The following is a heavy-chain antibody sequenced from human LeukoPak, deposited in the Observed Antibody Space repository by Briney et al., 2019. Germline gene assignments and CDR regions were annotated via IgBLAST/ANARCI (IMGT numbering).Heavy chain of an antibody. Sequence: PSETLSLTCTVSGGSISSSSYYWGWIRQPPGKGLEWIGSIYYSGSTYYNPSLKSRVTISVDTSKNQFSLKLSSVTAADTAVYYCAREGPNFRMVRGVMGWGQGTLVTVSS. CDR1: GGSISSSSYY. CDR3: AREGPNFRMVRGVMG. D-gene: IGHD3-10*01. V-gene: IGHV4-39*07. CDR2: IYYSGST. J-gene: IGHJ4*02.